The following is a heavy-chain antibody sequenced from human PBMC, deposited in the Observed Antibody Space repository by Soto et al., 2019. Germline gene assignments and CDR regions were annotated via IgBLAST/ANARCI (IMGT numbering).Heavy chain of an antibody. D-gene: IGHD6-13*01. CDR1: GGSISSGDYY. J-gene: IGHJ6*04. CDR2: IYYSGST. V-gene: IGHV4-30-4*01. CDR3: ARDSSSSWYGGREIHYGMDV. Sequence: QVQLQESGPGLVKPSQTLSLTCTVSGGSISSGDYYWSWIRQPPGKGLEWIGYIYYSGSTYYNPSLKSRVTLSVHTSKTQFSMKLSYVTAADTAVYYCARDSSSSWYGGREIHYGMDVCGKGTTVTVSS.